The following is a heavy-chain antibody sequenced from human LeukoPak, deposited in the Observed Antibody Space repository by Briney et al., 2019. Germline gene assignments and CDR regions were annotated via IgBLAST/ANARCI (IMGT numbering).Heavy chain of an antibody. CDR1: GFTFDDYA. CDR3: AKDLEINGLSFDY. Sequence: GGSLRLSCAASGFTFDDYAMHWVRQAPGKGLEWVSGISWNSGSIGYADSVKGRFTISRDNAKNSLYLQMNSLRAEDTALYYCAKDLEINGLSFDYWGQGTLVTVSS. CDR2: ISWNSGSI. V-gene: IGHV3-9*01. D-gene: IGHD1-1*01. J-gene: IGHJ4*02.